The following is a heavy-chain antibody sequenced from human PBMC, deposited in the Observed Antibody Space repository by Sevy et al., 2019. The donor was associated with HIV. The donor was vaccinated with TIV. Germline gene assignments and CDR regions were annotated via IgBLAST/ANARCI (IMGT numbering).Heavy chain of an antibody. V-gene: IGHV3-21*01. Sequence: GGSLRLSCAASGFTFSSYSMNWVRQAPGKGLEWVSSISSSSSYIYYADSVKGRFTISRENAKNSLYLQMNSLRAEDTAVYYCAREGLAAKWVIDYWGQGTLVTVSS. CDR2: ISSSSSYI. CDR3: AREGLAAKWVIDY. CDR1: GFTFSSYS. J-gene: IGHJ4*02. D-gene: IGHD6-13*01.